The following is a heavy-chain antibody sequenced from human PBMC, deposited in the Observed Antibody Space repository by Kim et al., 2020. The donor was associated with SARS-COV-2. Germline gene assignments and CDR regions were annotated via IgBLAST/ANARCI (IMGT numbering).Heavy chain of an antibody. Sequence: TYAQGFTGRFFFSLDTSVSTAYLQISSLKAEDTAVYYCARDMGGYYYGMDVWGQGTTVTVSS. J-gene: IGHJ6*02. V-gene: IGHV7-4-1*02. D-gene: IGHD3-22*01. CDR3: ARDMGGYYYGMDV.